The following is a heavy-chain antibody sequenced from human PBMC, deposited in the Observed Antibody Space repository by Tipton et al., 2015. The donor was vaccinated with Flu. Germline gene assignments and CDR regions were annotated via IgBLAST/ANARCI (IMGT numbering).Heavy chain of an antibody. CDR3: ARDEGRVGATSGIYYYYYMDV. J-gene: IGHJ6*03. CDR1: GGSISSYY. V-gene: IGHV4-4*07. Sequence: TLSLTCTVSGGSISSYYWSWIRQPAGKGLEWIGRIYTSGSTNYNPSLKSRVTMSVDTSKNQFSLKLSSVTAADTAVYYCARDEGRVGATSGIYYYYYMDVWGKGTTVTVSS. D-gene: IGHD1-26*01. CDR2: IYTSGST.